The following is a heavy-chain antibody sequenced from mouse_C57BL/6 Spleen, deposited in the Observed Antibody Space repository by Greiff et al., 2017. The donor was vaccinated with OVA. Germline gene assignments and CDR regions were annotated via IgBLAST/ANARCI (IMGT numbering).Heavy chain of an antibody. CDR1: GFTFSSYA. D-gene: IGHD1-1*01. V-gene: IGHV5-4*01. J-gene: IGHJ4*01. CDR3: AREVYGSSPYAMDY. CDR2: ISDGGSYT. Sequence: EVKLVESGGGLVKPGGSLKLSCAASGFTFSSYAMSWVRQTPEKRLEWVATISDGGSYTYYPDNVKGRFTISRDNAKNNLYLQMSHLKSEDTAMYYCAREVYGSSPYAMDYWGQGTSVTVSS.